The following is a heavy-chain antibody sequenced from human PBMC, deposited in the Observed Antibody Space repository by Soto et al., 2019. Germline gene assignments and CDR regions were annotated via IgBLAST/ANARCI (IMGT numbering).Heavy chain of an antibody. J-gene: IGHJ4*02. CDR3: ARRYSYGHFDY. V-gene: IGHV4-59*08. CDR1: GASISSSY. D-gene: IGHD5-18*01. CDR2: IYNSGST. Sequence: QVQLQESGPGLVKPSETLSLTCTVSGASISSSYWSWIRQPPGKGLEWIGYIYNSGSTTYNPSLKSRVTVSVDTSKSQFSLRLSSVTAADTAVYYCARRYSYGHFDYWGQGTLVTVSS.